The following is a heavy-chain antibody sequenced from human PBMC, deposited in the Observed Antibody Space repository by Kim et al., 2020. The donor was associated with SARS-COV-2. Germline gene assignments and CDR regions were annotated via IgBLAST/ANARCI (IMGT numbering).Heavy chain of an antibody. CDR1: GFTFSSYG. Sequence: GGSLRLSCAASGFTFSSYGMHWVRQAPGKGLEWVAVIWYDGSNKYYADSVKGRFTISRDNSKNTLYLQMNSLRAEDTAVYYCARSSMDGGLCVVADAFDIWGQGTMVTVSS. CDR2: IWYDGSNK. J-gene: IGHJ3*02. CDR3: ARSSMDGGLCVVADAFDI. V-gene: IGHV3-33*01. D-gene: IGHD3-10*01.